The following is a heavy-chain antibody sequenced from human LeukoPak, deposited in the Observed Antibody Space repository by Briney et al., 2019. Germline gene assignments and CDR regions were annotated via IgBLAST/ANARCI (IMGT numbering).Heavy chain of an antibody. V-gene: IGHV4-30-2*01. D-gene: IGHD3-22*01. CDR1: GGSISSGGYY. CDR2: IYHSGST. Sequence: NSSETLSLTCTVSGGSISSGGYYWSWIRQPPGKGLEWIGYIYHSGSTYYNPSLKSRVTISVGTSKNQFSLRLSSVTAADTAVYYCARDGESSGYYYIDWGQGTLVTVSS. CDR3: ARDGESSGYYYID. J-gene: IGHJ4*02.